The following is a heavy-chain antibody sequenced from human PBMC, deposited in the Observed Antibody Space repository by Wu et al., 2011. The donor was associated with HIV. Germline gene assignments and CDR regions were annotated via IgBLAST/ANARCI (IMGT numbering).Heavy chain of an antibody. Sequence: VQLVQSGAEVKKPGATVKISCKVSGYTFSDYYIHWVQQAPGKGLEWMGWINPNSGGTNYAQKFQGRVTMTRDTSISTAYMELRRLRSDDTAVYYCARDLGQLGGFDYWGQGTLVTVSS. J-gene: IGHJ4*02. D-gene: IGHD6-6*01. CDR2: INPNSGGT. V-gene: IGHV1-2*02. CDR1: GYTFSDYY. CDR3: ARDLGQLGGFDY.